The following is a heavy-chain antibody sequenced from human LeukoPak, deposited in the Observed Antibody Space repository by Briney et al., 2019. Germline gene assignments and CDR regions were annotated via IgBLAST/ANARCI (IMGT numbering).Heavy chain of an antibody. V-gene: IGHV3-21*01. CDR1: GFTFSSYS. CDR3: ERVVYGDYSYFQH. Sequence: GGSLRLSCAASGFTFSSYSMNWVRQAPGKGLEWVSSISSSSSYIYYADSVKGRFTISRDNAKNSLYLQMNSLRAEDTAVYYCERVVYGDYSYFQHWGQGTLVTVSS. CDR2: ISSSSSYI. J-gene: IGHJ1*01. D-gene: IGHD4-17*01.